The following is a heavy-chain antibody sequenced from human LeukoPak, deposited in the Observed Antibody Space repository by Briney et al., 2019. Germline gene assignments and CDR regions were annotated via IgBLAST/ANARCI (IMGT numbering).Heavy chain of an antibody. CDR3: ARAGVISGWDS. CDR1: GFIFNSYA. CDR2: ITSSGNNI. J-gene: IGHJ4*02. D-gene: IGHD3-3*02. Sequence: GGSLRLSCAASGFIFNSYAMHWVRQAPGRGLEYVSAITSSGNNIFYADSVKGRFTISRDNSENTLYMQMDSLTVEDTAVYYCARAGVISGWDSWGQGVLVTVSS. V-gene: IGHV3-64*02.